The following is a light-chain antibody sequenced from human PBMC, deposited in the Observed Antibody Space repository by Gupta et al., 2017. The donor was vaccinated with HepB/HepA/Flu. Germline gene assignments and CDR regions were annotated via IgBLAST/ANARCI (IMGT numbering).Light chain of an antibody. V-gene: IGLV3-21*04. CDR2: YNS. CDR1: NIGSES. J-gene: IGLJ2*01. CDR3: QISDTNSHHVV. Sequence: SYVLTQPPSVSVAPGETTRITCGGNNIGSESVHWYQRKTGQATVLVIYYNSNRRSAIPVRFSGSTSGSTATLTTSRVAAGDEADYYCQISDTNSHHVVFGGGTKLTVL.